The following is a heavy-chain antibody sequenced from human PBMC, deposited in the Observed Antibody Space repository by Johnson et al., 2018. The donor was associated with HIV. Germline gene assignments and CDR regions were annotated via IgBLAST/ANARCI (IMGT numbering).Heavy chain of an antibody. J-gene: IGHJ3*02. CDR2: ISWDGGST. D-gene: IGHD1-26*01. V-gene: IGHV3-43*02. CDR1: GFTVSSNY. Sequence: LVESGGGLVQPGGSLRLSCAASGFTVSSNYMSWVRQAPGKGLEWVSLISWDGGSTYYADSVKGRFTISRDNSKNSLYLQMNSLRTEDTALYYCAKDMGRYSGSYGNYDAFDIWGQGTMVTVSS. CDR3: AKDMGRYSGSYGNYDAFDI.